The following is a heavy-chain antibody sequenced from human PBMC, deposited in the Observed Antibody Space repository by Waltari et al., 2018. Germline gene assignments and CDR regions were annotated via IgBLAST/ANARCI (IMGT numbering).Heavy chain of an antibody. CDR1: GFTCSSNS. D-gene: IGHD3-10*01. Sequence: EVQLVESGGGWVEPGGSLRLACPPSGFTCSSNSMTWLRQAPGKGLEWVSYISSSSSTIYYADSVKGRFTISRDNAKNSLYLQMNSLRAEDTAVYYCARQFAKAGTYDYWGQGTLVTVSS. V-gene: IGHV3-48*04. CDR3: ARQFAKAGTYDY. J-gene: IGHJ4*02. CDR2: ISSSSSTI.